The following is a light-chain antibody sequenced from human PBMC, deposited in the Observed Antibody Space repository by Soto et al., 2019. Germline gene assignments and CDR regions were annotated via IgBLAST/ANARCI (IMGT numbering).Light chain of an antibody. CDR2: KAS. CDR3: QHYDSYSRT. Sequence: DIQMTQSPSTLSASIGDRVTITCRASRSIDSWLAWYQQKPGKAPKLLIYKASSLETGAPSRFSGSGSGTEFILTISSLQPDDFATYYCQHYDSYSRTFGQGTKVEVK. J-gene: IGKJ1*01. CDR1: RSIDSW. V-gene: IGKV1-5*03.